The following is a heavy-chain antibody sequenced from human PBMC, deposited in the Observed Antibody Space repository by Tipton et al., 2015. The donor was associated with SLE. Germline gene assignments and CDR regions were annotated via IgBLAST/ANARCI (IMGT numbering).Heavy chain of an antibody. J-gene: IGHJ4*02. Sequence: LRLSCTVSGGSISSSSYYWGWIRQPPGKGLEWIGSIYYSGSTYYNPSLKSRVTISVDTSKNQFSLKLSSVTAADTAVYYCAREVADLDSWGYFDYWGQGTLVTVSS. D-gene: IGHD2-15*01. CDR2: IYYSGST. V-gene: IGHV4-39*02. CDR1: GGSISSSSYY. CDR3: AREVADLDSWGYFDY.